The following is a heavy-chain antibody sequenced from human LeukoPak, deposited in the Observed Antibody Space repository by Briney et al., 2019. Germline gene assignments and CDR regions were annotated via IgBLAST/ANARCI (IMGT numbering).Heavy chain of an antibody. D-gene: IGHD4-17*01. CDR2: IYYSGST. CDR1: GGSISSGGYY. CDR3: ARDLNYGDYLGEDNAFDI. V-gene: IGHV4-31*03. Sequence: PSQTLSLTCTVSGGSISSGGYYWSWIRQHPGKGLEWIGYIYYSGSTYYNPSLKSRVTISVDTSKNQFSLKLSSVTAADTAVYYCARDLNYGDYLGEDNAFDIWGQGTMVTVSS. J-gene: IGHJ3*02.